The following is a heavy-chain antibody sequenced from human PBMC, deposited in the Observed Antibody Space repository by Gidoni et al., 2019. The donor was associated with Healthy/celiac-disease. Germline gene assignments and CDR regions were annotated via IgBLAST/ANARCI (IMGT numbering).Heavy chain of an antibody. D-gene: IGHD5-18*01. Sequence: QLQRQESGQGRGKPWETLSPTGTVPGGSISSSSNYWGWIRQPPGKGLEWIGSIYYSGSTYYNPSLKSRVTISVDTSKTQFSLKLSSVTAADTAVYYCARLSAMVNPIDYWGQGTLVTVSS. J-gene: IGHJ4*02. CDR1: GGSISSSSNY. CDR2: IYYSGST. V-gene: IGHV4-39*01. CDR3: ARLSAMVNPIDY.